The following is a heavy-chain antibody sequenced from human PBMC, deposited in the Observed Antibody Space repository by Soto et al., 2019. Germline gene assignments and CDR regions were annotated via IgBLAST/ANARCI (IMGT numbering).Heavy chain of an antibody. Sequence: GESLKISCKGSGYSFTTYWISWVRQVPGKGLEWMGRIDPSDSNTNYSPSFQGHVTISADKSISTAYLQWSSLKASDTAMYYCARLSGNTAMITLLDYYYHYGMDVWGQGTTVTVSS. CDR2: IDPSDSNT. J-gene: IGHJ6*02. CDR3: ARLSGNTAMITLLDYYYHYGMDV. V-gene: IGHV5-10-1*01. CDR1: GYSFTTYW. D-gene: IGHD5-18*01.